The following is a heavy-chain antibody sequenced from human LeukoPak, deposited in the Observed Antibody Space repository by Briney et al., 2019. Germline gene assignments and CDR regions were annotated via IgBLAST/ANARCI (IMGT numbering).Heavy chain of an antibody. CDR2: ISGSGGST. Sequence: GGSLRLSCAASGFTFSSYAMSWVRQAPGKGLEWVSAISGSGGSTYYADSVKGRFTISRDNSKNTLYLQMNSLRAEDTAVYYCAKVPVAGQLPLDFDYWGQGTLVTVSS. CDR3: AKVPVAGQLPLDFDY. V-gene: IGHV3-23*01. CDR1: GFTFSSYA. J-gene: IGHJ4*02. D-gene: IGHD6-19*01.